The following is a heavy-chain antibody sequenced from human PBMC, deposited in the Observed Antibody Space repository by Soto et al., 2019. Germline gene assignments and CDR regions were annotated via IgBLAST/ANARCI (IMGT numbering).Heavy chain of an antibody. CDR3: ARYEYCFCDTGPPGYQSYGMDC. CDR2: IYYSGSP. V-gene: IGHV4-28*01. CDR1: GGSIFSTSW. Sequence: PSETLSLTCAVSGGSIFSTSWWSWIRQPPGKGLERIGYIYYSGSPYYNPSLKSRVTISVDTSKNQSSLKLRSVTAPDTAVDYCARYEYCFCDTGPPGYQSYGMDCWGQGTTVTVSS. D-gene: IGHD2-15*01. J-gene: IGHJ6*02.